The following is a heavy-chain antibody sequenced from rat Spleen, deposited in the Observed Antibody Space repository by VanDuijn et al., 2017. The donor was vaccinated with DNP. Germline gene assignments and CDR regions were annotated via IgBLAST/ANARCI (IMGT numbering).Heavy chain of an antibody. CDR1: GFTFSSYW. V-gene: IGHV5-58*01. J-gene: IGHJ2*01. D-gene: IGHD1-11*01. CDR3: ATQTLNSY. CDR2: INADGGST. Sequence: EVQLVETGGGLVQPGRSLKLSCVASGFTFSSYWMYWIRQAPGKGLEWVASINADGGSTYYPDSVKGRFTISRDNAKSTLYLQMDSLRSEDTATYYCATQTLNSYWGQGVMVTVSS.